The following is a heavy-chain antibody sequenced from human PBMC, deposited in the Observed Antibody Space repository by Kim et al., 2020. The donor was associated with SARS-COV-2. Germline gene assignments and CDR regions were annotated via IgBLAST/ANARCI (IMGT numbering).Heavy chain of an antibody. J-gene: IGHJ6*02. CDR3: ATSGRFGPPHFYYGMDM. CDR1: GFNFISTFSFSNYA. Sequence: GGSLRLSCAASGFNFISTFSFSNYAINWVRQTPGKGLQWISYISSRGTDKKYADSVEGRFTISRDNAKNSVYLQMASLRGEDTATYYCATSGRFGPPHFYYGMDMWGRGTTVTVSS. D-gene: IGHD3-16*01. V-gene: IGHV3-48*03. CDR2: ISSRGTDK.